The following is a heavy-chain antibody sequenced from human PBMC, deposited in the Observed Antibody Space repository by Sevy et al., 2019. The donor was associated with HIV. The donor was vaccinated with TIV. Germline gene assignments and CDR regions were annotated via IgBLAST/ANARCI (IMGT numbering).Heavy chain of an antibody. CDR2: ISYDGTNQ. CDR3: AKAAIVAVTASPHCFDY. CDR1: GFTFTTSG. J-gene: IGHJ4*02. Sequence: GESLKISCAASGFTFTTSGMHWVRQAPGRGLEWVAVISYDGTNQNYADSVKGRFIISRDNSKNTLSLQMNSLRTEDTAVYYCAKAAIVAVTASPHCFDYWGQGVLVTVSS. V-gene: IGHV3-30*18. D-gene: IGHD2-21*02.